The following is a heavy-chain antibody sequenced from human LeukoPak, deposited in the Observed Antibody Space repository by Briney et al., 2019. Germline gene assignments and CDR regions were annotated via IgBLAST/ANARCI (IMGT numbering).Heavy chain of an antibody. D-gene: IGHD3-10*01. CDR3: ASDPYYGSGSYYY. CDR1: GGSISSGGYY. CDR2: IYYSGST. J-gene: IGHJ4*02. V-gene: IGHV4-61*08. Sequence: SETLSLTCTVSGGSISSGGYYWSWIRQHPGKGLEWVGYIYYSGSTNYNPSLKSRVTISVDTSKNQFSLKLSSVTAADTAVYYCASDPYYGSGSYYYWGQGTLVTVSS.